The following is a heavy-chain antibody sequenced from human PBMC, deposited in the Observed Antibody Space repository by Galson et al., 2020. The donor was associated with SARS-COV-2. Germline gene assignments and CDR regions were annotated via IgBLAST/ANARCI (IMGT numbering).Heavy chain of an antibody. CDR3: ATWRRQEILY. Sequence: GESLKISCAASGFTFSSNAMSWVRQAPGKGPEWLSTISGSGGTTYYAGSVKGRFTISRDNSKNSLYLQMNSLSAEDTAVYYCATWRRQEILYWGQGTLVAVSS. CDR1: GFTFSSNA. J-gene: IGHJ4*02. CDR2: ISGSGGTT. V-gene: IGHV3-23*01.